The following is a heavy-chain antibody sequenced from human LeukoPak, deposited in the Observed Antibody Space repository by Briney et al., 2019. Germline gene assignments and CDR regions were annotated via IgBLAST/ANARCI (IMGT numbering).Heavy chain of an antibody. D-gene: IGHD2-15*01. J-gene: IGHJ6*02. V-gene: IGHV3-23*01. Sequence: GGSLRLSCAASGFTFSSYAMSWVRQAPGKGLEWVSAISGSGGSTYYADSVKGRFTISRDNSKNTLYLQMNSLRAEDTAVYYCAKGIRGVVVVAASYGMDVWGQGTTVTVSS. CDR1: GFTFSSYA. CDR3: AKGIRGVVVVAASYGMDV. CDR2: ISGSGGST.